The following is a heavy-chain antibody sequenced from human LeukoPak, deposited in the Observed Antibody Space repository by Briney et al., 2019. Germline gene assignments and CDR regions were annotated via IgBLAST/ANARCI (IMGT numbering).Heavy chain of an antibody. D-gene: IGHD6-13*01. J-gene: IGHJ4*02. CDR2: IYYSGST. Sequence: SETLSLTCSVSGDSISNYYWSWIRQPPGKGLEWIGYIYYSGSTYYNPSLKSRVTISVDTSKNQFSLKLSSVTAADTAVYYCARVPIKSDSSSLYFDYWGQGTLVTVSS. CDR3: ARVPIKSDSSSLYFDY. CDR1: GDSISNYY. V-gene: IGHV4-59*08.